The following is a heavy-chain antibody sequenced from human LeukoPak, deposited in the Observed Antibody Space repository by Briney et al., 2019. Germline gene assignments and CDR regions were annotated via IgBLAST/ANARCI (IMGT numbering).Heavy chain of an antibody. Sequence: ETLSLTCTVSGGSISSYYWSWVRQAPGKGLEWVSAISGSGGSTYYADSVKGRFTISRDNSKNTLYLQMNSLRAEDTAVYYCAKAPSIAAAGTFDYWGQGTLVTVSS. CDR3: AKAPSIAAAGTFDY. J-gene: IGHJ4*02. V-gene: IGHV3-23*01. CDR1: GGSISSYY. CDR2: ISGSGGST. D-gene: IGHD6-13*01.